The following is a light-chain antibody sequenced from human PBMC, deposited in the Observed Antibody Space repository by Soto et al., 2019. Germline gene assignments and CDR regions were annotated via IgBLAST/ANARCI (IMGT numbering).Light chain of an antibody. V-gene: IGLV3-21*04. CDR1: NIGSKT. CDR3: KVWDSSSDHHV. CDR2: YDS. J-gene: IGLJ1*01. Sequence: SYVVTQPPSASVAPGETARITCGGNNIGSKTVHWYQQKPGQAPVVVIYYDSDRPSGIPERFSGSNSGNTATLTISRVEAGDEADYYCKVWDSSSDHHVFGPGTKLTVL.